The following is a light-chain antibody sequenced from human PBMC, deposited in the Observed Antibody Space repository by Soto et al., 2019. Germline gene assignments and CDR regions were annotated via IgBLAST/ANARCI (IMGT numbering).Light chain of an antibody. V-gene: IGLV2-14*01. Sequence: QSALTQPATVSGSPGQSITISCTGTSNDVGGYNFVSWYQQHPGKAPKLMIYEVINRPSGVSNRFSGSKSGNTASLTISGLRAEDEADYYCSSYTSISGIFGTGTKLTVL. CDR3: SSYTSISGI. CDR2: EVI. CDR1: SNDVGGYNF. J-gene: IGLJ1*01.